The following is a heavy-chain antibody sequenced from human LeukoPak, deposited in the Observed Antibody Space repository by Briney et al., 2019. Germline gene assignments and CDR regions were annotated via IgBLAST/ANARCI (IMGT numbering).Heavy chain of an antibody. CDR3: TTIKGVQAGDY. J-gene: IGHJ4*02. Sequence: GGSLRLSCAASRFTFSTYWMHWVRQAPGKGLVWVSRINSDGSSTGYADSVKGRFTISRDNAKNTLYLQMNSLRAEDTALYYCTTIKGVQAGDYWGQGTLVTVSS. CDR2: INSDGSST. D-gene: IGHD2-2*01. V-gene: IGHV3-74*01. CDR1: RFTFSTYW.